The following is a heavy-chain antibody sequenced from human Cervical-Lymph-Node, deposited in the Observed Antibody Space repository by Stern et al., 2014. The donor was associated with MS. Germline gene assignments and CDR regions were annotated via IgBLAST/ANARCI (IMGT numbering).Heavy chain of an antibody. D-gene: IGHD2-15*01. CDR1: GYTFTGFF. V-gene: IGHV1-2*04. J-gene: IGHJ4*02. CDR3: ARGYPFFDN. Sequence: QVQLVQSGAEVKKPGASVKVSCTASGYTFTGFFLHWVRQAPGQGLEWVGGINTNTGVTKSAQKFQGLVTFTRGTSINTVYMELNRLKSDDTAVFYCARGYPFFDNWGQGTLVAVSS. CDR2: INTNTGVT.